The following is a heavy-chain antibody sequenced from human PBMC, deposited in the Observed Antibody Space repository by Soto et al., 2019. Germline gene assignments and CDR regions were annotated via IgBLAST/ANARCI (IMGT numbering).Heavy chain of an antibody. CDR3: AIDRGNGNYATITDY. V-gene: IGHV3-30*03. CDR1: GFTFSSYG. Sequence: PGGSLRLACAASGFTFSSYGMHWVRQAPGKGLEWVAVISYDGSNKYYADSVKGRFTISRDNSKNTLYLQMNSLRAEDTAVYYCAIDRGNGNYATITDYWGQRSLDTGSS. D-gene: IGHD1-7*01. J-gene: IGHJ4*02. CDR2: ISYDGSNK.